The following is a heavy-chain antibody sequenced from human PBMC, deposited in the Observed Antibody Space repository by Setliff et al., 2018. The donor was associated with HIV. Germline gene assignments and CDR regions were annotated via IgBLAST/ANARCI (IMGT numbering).Heavy chain of an antibody. CDR3: ARAMSSSWYIDGFDI. D-gene: IGHD6-13*01. V-gene: IGHV4-59*12. Sequence: PSETLSLTCTVSGGSMSTYYWSWIRQPPGKGLEWIGYIHYSGSTYYNPSLKSQVTISVDTSKNRLSLKLSSVTAADAAVYYCARAMSSSWYIDGFDIWGQGTVVTVSS. CDR1: GGSMSTYY. CDR2: IHYSGST. J-gene: IGHJ3*02.